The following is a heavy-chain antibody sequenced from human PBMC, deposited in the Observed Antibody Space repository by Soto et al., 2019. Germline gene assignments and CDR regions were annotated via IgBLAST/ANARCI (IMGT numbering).Heavy chain of an antibody. CDR2: INPNSGGT. Sequence: ASVNVSCKASGYTFTGYYMHWVRQAPGQGLEWMGWINPNSGGTNYAQKFQGRVTMTRDTSISTAYMELSRLRSDDTAVYYCARVGGSDCSGGSCYPDYYYYYGMDVWG. D-gene: IGHD2-15*01. CDR1: GYTFTGYY. V-gene: IGHV1-2*02. J-gene: IGHJ6*02. CDR3: ARVGGSDCSGGSCYPDYYYYYGMDV.